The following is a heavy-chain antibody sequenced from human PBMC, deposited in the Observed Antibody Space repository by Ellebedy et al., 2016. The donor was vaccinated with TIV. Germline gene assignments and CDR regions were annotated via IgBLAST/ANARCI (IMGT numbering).Heavy chain of an antibody. CDR3: ARGGLWFGV. D-gene: IGHD3-10*01. J-gene: IGHJ6*02. CDR1: GGSFSGYY. V-gene: IGHV4-34*01. CDR2: IHHSGNT. Sequence: MPSETLSLTCAVYGGSFSGYYWSWIRQPPGKGLEWIGEIHHSGNTNYNPSLKSRFTVSLDPSNNQFSRKLSSVTAADTAVYYCARGGLWFGVWGHGTTVTVSS.